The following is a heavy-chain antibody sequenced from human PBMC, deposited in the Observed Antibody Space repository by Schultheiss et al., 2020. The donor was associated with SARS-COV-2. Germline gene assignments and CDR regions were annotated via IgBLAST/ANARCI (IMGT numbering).Heavy chain of an antibody. Sequence: GESLKISCKASGYTFTSYGISWVRQAPGQGLEWMGWISAYNGNTNYAQKLQGRVTMTTDTSTSTAYMELRSLRSDDTAVYYCAGPILTGYYYYYGMDVWGQGTTVTVSS. CDR3: AGPILTGYYYYYGMDV. V-gene: IGHV1-18*01. D-gene: IGHD3-9*01. J-gene: IGHJ6*02. CDR2: ISAYNGNT. CDR1: GYTFTSYG.